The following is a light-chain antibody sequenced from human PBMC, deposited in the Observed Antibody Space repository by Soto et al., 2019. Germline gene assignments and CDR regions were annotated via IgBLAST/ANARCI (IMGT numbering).Light chain of an antibody. Sequence: QSVLTQPRSVSGSPGQSVTISCTGTSSDVGGYSYVSWYQQHPGKAPKLMIYDVTTRPSGIPDRFSGSKSGNTASLTISGLQAEDEADYYCFSYAGSYTVVFGTGTKVTVL. CDR1: SSDVGGYSY. CDR2: DVT. CDR3: FSYAGSYTVV. J-gene: IGLJ1*01. V-gene: IGLV2-11*01.